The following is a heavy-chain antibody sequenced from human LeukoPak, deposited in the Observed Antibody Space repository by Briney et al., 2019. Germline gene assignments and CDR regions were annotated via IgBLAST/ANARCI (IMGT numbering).Heavy chain of an antibody. V-gene: IGHV3-74*01. J-gene: IGHJ4*02. CDR3: VRGGLMGATDY. CDR1: GFSFSAYW. D-gene: IGHD2-8*01. CDR2: INGDGSTK. Sequence: PGGSLRLSCAASGFSFSAYWMHWVRQAPGKGLVWVSYINGDGSTKNHADFAGGRFTIFRDNAKNTLYLQMNSLRAEDMAVYYCVRGGLMGATDYWGQGTLVTVSS.